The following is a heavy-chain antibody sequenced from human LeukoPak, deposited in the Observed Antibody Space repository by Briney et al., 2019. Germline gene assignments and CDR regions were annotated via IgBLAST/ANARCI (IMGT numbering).Heavy chain of an antibody. V-gene: IGHV4-30-2*03. CDR1: GGSISSGGYY. CDR2: IYHSGST. D-gene: IGHD2-2*01. Sequence: SETLSPTCTVSGGSISSGGYYWSWIRQPPGRGLEWIGYIYHSGSTYYNPSLKSRVTISVDTSKNQFSLKLSSVTAADTAVYYCATCTGGSTSCYELNYFDYWGQGTLVTVSS. J-gene: IGHJ4*02. CDR3: ATCTGGSTSCYELNYFDY.